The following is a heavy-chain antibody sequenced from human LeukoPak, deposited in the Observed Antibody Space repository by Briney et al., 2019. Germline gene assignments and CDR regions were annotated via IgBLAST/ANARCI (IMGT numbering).Heavy chain of an antibody. Sequence: ASVKVSCKASGYTFTGYYMHWVRQAPGQGLEWMGWINPNSGGTNYAQKFQGRVTMTRDTSISTADMELRSLRSDDTAVYYCARDLFTLGGVIATKSLDYWGQGTLVTVSS. V-gene: IGHV1-2*02. CDR2: INPNSGGT. CDR1: GYTFTGYY. D-gene: IGHD3-16*02. J-gene: IGHJ4*02. CDR3: ARDLFTLGGVIATKSLDY.